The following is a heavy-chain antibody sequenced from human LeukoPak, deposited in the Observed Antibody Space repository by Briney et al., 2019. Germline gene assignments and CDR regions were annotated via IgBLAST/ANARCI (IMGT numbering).Heavy chain of an antibody. CDR3: AREDYYGSGSYYH. D-gene: IGHD3-10*01. V-gene: IGHV3-53*01. J-gene: IGHJ5*02. Sequence: GGSLRLSCAASGFTVSSNYMSWVRQAPGKGLEWVSVIYSGGSTYYADSVKGRFTISRDNSKNTLYLQMNSLRAEDTAVYYCAREDYYGSGSYYHWGQGTLVTVSS. CDR1: GFTVSSNY. CDR2: IYSGGST.